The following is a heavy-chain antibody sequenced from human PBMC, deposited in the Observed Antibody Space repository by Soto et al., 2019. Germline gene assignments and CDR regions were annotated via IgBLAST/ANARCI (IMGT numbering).Heavy chain of an antibody. Sequence: QVQLVESGGGVVQPGRSLRLSCAASGFTFSRYGMHWVRQAPGKGLEWVAVISYDGNNKYYEDSVKGRFNISRDNSKNTLYLQIKRLRAEDKAWYYWAKNLNYDFWSGYWWVQHHGMDGWGQGATVNVSS. CDR1: GFTFSRYG. CDR2: ISYDGNNK. V-gene: IGHV3-30*18. J-gene: IGHJ6*02. CDR3: AKNLNYDFWSGYWWVQHHGMDG. D-gene: IGHD3-3*01.